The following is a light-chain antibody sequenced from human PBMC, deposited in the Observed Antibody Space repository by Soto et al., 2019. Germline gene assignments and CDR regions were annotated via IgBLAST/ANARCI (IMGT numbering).Light chain of an antibody. V-gene: IGKV1-5*01. Sequence: DIQTTQSPSTLSASVGDRVTITCRASMRIISSFAWYQHKPAKAPDRLIYDASSFESGVPLRFSGIGSWNEFTHTISSLQPDDVAIYYCQHYNSYSWTVGQGTTVDIK. J-gene: IGKJ1*01. CDR3: QHYNSYSWT. CDR1: MRIISS. CDR2: DAS.